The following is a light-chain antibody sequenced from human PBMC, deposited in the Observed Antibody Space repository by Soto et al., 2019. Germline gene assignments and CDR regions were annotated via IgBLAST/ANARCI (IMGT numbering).Light chain of an antibody. CDR1: QSVSSSY. Sequence: EILITQSPATLSVSPGERATLSCRASQSVSSSYLAWYQQKPGKAPRLLIYGASSRATGIPDRLSGSGSGTDFTLPIRRLEPEDFAVYFCQQYGSSGTFGQGTKVDIK. V-gene: IGKV3-20*01. CDR2: GAS. CDR3: QQYGSSGT. J-gene: IGKJ1*01.